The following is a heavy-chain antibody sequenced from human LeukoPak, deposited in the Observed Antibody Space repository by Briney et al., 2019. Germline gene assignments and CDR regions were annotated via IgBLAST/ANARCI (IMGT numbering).Heavy chain of an antibody. CDR1: GGSISSGDYY. V-gene: IGHV4-30-4*01. J-gene: IGHJ4*02. Sequence: PSETLSLTCTVSGGSISSGDYYWSWIRQPPGKGLEWIGYIYYSGSTYYNPSLKSRVTISVDTSKNQFSLKLSSVTAADTAVYYCARYYDILRRFDYWGQGTLVTVSS. CDR3: ARYYDILRRFDY. CDR2: IYYSGST. D-gene: IGHD3-9*01.